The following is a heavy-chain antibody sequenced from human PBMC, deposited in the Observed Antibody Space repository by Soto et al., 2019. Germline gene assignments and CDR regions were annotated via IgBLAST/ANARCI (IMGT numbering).Heavy chain of an antibody. V-gene: IGHV1-69*06. J-gene: IGHJ3*02. CDR2: IIPIFGTA. Sequence: SGPTLVNPQASVKVSCKASGGTFSSYAITWVRQAPGQGLEWMGGIIPIFGTANYAQRFQGRVTITADKSTSTAYMELSSLRSEDTAVYYCARDTSSRHGGWYWGPARNDAFDIWGQGTMVTVSS. CDR1: GGTFSSYA. CDR3: ARDTSSRHGGWYWGPARNDAFDI. D-gene: IGHD6-19*01.